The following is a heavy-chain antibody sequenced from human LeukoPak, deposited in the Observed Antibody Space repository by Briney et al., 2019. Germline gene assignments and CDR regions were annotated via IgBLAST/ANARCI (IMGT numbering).Heavy chain of an antibody. Sequence: PSGTLSLTCTVSGGTISSGGYYWGWLRQRPGTGREWLGYIYYSGSTYYNPSLKSRVTISVDTSKNQFSLKLSSVTAADTAVYYCARMINYCSSTSCYPMEAFDIWGQGTMVTVSS. CDR2: IYYSGST. CDR1: GGTISSGGYY. D-gene: IGHD2-2*01. J-gene: IGHJ3*02. CDR3: ARMINYCSSTSCYPMEAFDI. V-gene: IGHV4-31*03.